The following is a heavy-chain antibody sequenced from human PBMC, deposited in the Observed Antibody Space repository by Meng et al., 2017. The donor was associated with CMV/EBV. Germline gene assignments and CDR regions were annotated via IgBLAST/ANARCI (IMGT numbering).Heavy chain of an antibody. Sequence: LQRWGAVMLKPSEALSLTCAGYGGSFSGYYWSWIRQPPGKGLEWIGEINHSGSTNYNPSLKSRVTISVDTSKNQFSLKLSSVTAADTAVYYCARGSIAARLGLGDWGQGTLVTVSS. J-gene: IGHJ4*02. CDR3: ARGSIAARLGLGD. CDR1: GGSFSGYY. CDR2: INHSGST. D-gene: IGHD6-6*01. V-gene: IGHV4-34*01.